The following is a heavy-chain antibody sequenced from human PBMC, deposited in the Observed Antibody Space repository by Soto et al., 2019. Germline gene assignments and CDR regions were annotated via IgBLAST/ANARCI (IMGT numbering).Heavy chain of an antibody. J-gene: IGHJ4*02. V-gene: IGHV3-30-3*01. CDR1: GFTFSSYA. Sequence: QVQLVESGGGVVQPGRSLRLSCAASGFTFSSYAMHWVRQAPGKGLEWVAVISYDGSNKYYADSVKGRFTISRDNSKNTLYLQMNSLRAEDTAVYYCARTYYDSSGYPEGSDYWGQGTLVTVSS. D-gene: IGHD3-22*01. CDR2: ISYDGSNK. CDR3: ARTYYDSSGYPEGSDY.